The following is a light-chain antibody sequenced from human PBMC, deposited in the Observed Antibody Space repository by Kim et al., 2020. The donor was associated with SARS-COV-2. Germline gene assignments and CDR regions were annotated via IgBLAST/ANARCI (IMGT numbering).Light chain of an antibody. CDR2: ASS. V-gene: IGKV1-33*01. Sequence: DIQMTQSPSSLSASVGDRVTITCQASQDISNYLNWYQQTPGKGPKLLIYASSNLETGVPSRFSGSGSGTHFTFTVSSLHPEDIATYYCQQYENVPLTFGGGTKVDIK. CDR3: QQYENVPLT. CDR1: QDISNY. J-gene: IGKJ4*01.